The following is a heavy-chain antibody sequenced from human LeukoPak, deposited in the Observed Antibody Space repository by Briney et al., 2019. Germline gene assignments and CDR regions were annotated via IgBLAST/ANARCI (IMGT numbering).Heavy chain of an antibody. CDR2: ISGSGGST. J-gene: IGHJ4*02. CDR1: GFTFSSYA. V-gene: IGHV3-23*01. D-gene: IGHD3-10*01. CDR3: ARGQTYYYGSGSSDY. Sequence: GGSLRLSCAASGFTFSSYAMSWVRQAPGKGLEWVSAISGSGGSTYYADSVKGRFTISRDNSKNTLYLQMNSLRAEDTAVYYCARGQTYYYGSGSSDYWGQGTLVTVSS.